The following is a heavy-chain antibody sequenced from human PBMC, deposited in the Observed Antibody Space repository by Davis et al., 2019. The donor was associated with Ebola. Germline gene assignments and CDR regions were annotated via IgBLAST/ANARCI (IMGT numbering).Heavy chain of an antibody. Sequence: GSLRLSCAVYGGSFSGYYWSWIRQPPGKGLEWIGEINHSGSTNYNPSLKSRVTISVDTSKNQFSLKLSSVNAADTAVYYCARRVWESSGWYFDFWGRGTLVTVSS. V-gene: IGHV4-34*01. CDR3: ARRVWESSGWYFDF. J-gene: IGHJ2*01. CDR1: GGSFSGYY. D-gene: IGHD1-26*01. CDR2: INHSGST.